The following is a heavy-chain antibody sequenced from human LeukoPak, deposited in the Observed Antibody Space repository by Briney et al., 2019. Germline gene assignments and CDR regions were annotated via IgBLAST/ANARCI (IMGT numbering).Heavy chain of an antibody. CDR3: AEDGYSISMDV. D-gene: IGHD6-13*01. Sequence: PGGSLRLSCAASGVTFSNYGMNWVRQAPGKGLEWVSTIRGSGGSTYYADSVKGRFTISRDKSRNTFYLQMNSLRAGDTAVYYCAEDGYSISMDVWGQGTTVTVSS. CDR2: IRGSGGST. V-gene: IGHV3-23*01. J-gene: IGHJ6*02. CDR1: GVTFSNYG.